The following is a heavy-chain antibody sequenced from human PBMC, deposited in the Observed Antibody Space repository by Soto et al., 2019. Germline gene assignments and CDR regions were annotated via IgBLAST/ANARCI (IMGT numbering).Heavy chain of an antibody. D-gene: IGHD3-10*01. CDR3: AKDPGFYGSGSYYIYYFDY. CDR1: GFTFSSYA. V-gene: IGHV3-23*01. CDR2: ISGSGGST. Sequence: GGSLRLSCAASGFTFSSYAMSWVRQAPGKGLEWVSAISGSGGSTYYADSVKGRFTISRDNSKNTLYLQMNSLRAEDTAVYYCAKDPGFYGSGSYYIYYFDYWGQGTLVTVSS. J-gene: IGHJ4*02.